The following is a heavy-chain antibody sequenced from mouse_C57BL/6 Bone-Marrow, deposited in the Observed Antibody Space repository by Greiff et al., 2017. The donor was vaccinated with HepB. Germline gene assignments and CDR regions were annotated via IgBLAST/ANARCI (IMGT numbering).Heavy chain of an antibody. J-gene: IGHJ2*01. D-gene: IGHD3-2*02. Sequence: VQLQESGPELVKPGASVKISCKASGYSFTSYYIHWVKQRPGQGLEWIGWIYPGSGNTKYNEKFKGKATLTADTSSSTAYMQLSSLTSEDSAVYYCAKWASYSSGYTDFDYWGQGTTLTVSS. V-gene: IGHV1-66*01. CDR3: AKWASYSSGYTDFDY. CDR1: GYSFTSYY. CDR2: IYPGSGNT.